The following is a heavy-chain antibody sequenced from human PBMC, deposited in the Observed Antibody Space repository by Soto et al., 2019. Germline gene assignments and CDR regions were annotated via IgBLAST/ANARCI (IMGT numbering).Heavy chain of an antibody. CDR2: ISGSGGST. Sequence: GGSLRLSCAASGFTFSSYAMSWVRQAPGKGLEWVSAISGSGGSTYYADSVKGRFTIPRDNSKNTLYLQMNSLRAEDTAVYYCAKALRFLEWSPGNYWGQGTLVTVSS. CDR3: AKALRFLEWSPGNY. CDR1: GFTFSSYA. D-gene: IGHD3-3*01. J-gene: IGHJ4*02. V-gene: IGHV3-23*01.